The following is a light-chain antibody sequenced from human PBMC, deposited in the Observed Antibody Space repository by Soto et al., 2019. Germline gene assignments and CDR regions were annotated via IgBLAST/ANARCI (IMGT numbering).Light chain of an antibody. Sequence: QSALTQPPSASGSPGQSVTISCTGTSSDVVGYNYVSWYQQHPGKAPKLMIYEVSKRPSGVPDRFSGSKSGNTASLTVSGLQAEDEADYYYSSYAGSNNVLFGGGTKLTVL. V-gene: IGLV2-8*01. J-gene: IGLJ2*01. CDR2: EVS. CDR3: SSYAGSNNVL. CDR1: SSDVVGYNY.